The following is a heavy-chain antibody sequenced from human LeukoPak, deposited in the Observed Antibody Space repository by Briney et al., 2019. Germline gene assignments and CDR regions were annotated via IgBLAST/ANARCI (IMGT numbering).Heavy chain of an antibody. Sequence: TSETLSLTCTVSGGSISSYYWSWIRQPPGKGLEWIGYIYYSGSTNYNPSLKSRVTISVDTSKNQFSLKLSSVTAADTAVYYCARASQYDGYNLVYFDYWGQGTLVTVSS. D-gene: IGHD5-24*01. J-gene: IGHJ4*02. CDR1: GGSISSYY. V-gene: IGHV4-59*01. CDR3: ARASQYDGYNLVYFDY. CDR2: IYYSGST.